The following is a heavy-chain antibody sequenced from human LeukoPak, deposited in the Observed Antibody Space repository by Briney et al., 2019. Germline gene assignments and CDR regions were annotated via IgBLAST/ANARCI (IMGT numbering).Heavy chain of an antibody. D-gene: IGHD3-9*01. J-gene: IGHJ4*02. CDR2: INSDGSST. Sequence: PGGSLRLSCAASGFTFSSYWMHWVRQAPGKGLVWVSRINSDGSSTSYADSVKGRFTISRDNAKNTLYLQMNSLRAEDTAVYYCARVTGYYSYFDYWGQGTLVTVSS. V-gene: IGHV3-74*01. CDR1: GFTFSSYW. CDR3: ARVTGYYSYFDY.